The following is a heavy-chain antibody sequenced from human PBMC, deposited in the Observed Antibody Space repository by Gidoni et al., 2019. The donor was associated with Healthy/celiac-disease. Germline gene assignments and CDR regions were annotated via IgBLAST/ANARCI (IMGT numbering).Heavy chain of an antibody. CDR3: AKEYSSSWYPNYYYYGMDV. CDR2: ISYDGSNK. D-gene: IGHD6-13*01. J-gene: IGHJ6*02. Sequence: GVRQAPGKGLEWVAVISYDGSNKYYADSVKGRFTISRDNSKNTLYLQMNSLRAEDTAVYYCAKEYSSSWYPNYYYYGMDVWGQGTTVTVSS. V-gene: IGHV3-30*18.